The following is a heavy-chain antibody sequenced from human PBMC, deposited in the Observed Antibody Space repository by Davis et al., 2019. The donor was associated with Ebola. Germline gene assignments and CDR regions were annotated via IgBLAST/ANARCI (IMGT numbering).Heavy chain of an antibody. CDR3: ARDRGYSYGYVYDY. D-gene: IGHD5-18*01. CDR1: GLIFNNYW. CDR2: IKQDGSEK. J-gene: IGHJ4*02. V-gene: IGHV3-7*03. Sequence: GESLKISCAASGLIFNNYWMSWIRQAPGKGPEWVANIKQDGSEKYYVDSVKGRFTISRDNAKNSLYLQMNSLRAEDTAVYYCARDRGYSYGYVYDYWGQGTLVTVSS.